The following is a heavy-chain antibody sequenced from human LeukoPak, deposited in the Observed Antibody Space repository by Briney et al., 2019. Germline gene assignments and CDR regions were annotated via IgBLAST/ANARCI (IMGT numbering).Heavy chain of an antibody. D-gene: IGHD3-10*01. CDR2: INPDSGST. CDR1: GYAFTSYY. Sequence: ASVKVSYKASGYAFTSYYIHWVRQAPAQGLEWMGIINPDSGSTNYAQKFRGRVTMTRHTSTSTVYMALSSLRSEDTVVYYCARDLSAGGNIIRVGYWGQGTQVTVFS. CDR3: ARDLSAGGNIIRVGY. J-gene: IGHJ4*02. V-gene: IGHV1-46*01.